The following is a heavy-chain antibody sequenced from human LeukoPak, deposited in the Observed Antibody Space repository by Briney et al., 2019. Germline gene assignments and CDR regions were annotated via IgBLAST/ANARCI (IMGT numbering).Heavy chain of an antibody. CDR2: IYSGGST. D-gene: IGHD3-22*01. V-gene: IGHV3-53*01. Sequence: GGSLRLFCAASGFTVSSNYMSWVRQAPGKGLEWVSVIYSGGSTYYADSVKGRFTISRDNSKNTLYLQMNSLRAEDTAVYYCAKGKYYYDSSPFDYWGQGTLVTVSS. CDR1: GFTVSSNY. CDR3: AKGKYYYDSSPFDY. J-gene: IGHJ4*02.